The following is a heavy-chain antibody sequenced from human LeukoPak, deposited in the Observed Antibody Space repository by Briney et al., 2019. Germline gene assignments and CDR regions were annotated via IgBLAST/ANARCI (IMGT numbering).Heavy chain of an antibody. Sequence: ASVKVSCKASGYTFTSYGISWVRQAPGQGLEWMGWISAYNGNTNYAQKLQGRVTMTTDTSTSTAYMELRSLRSDDTAVYYCARERIAAADPIEYYFDYWGQGTLVTVSS. CDR2: ISAYNGNT. J-gene: IGHJ4*02. V-gene: IGHV1-18*01. D-gene: IGHD6-13*01. CDR1: GYTFTSYG. CDR3: ARERIAAADPIEYYFDY.